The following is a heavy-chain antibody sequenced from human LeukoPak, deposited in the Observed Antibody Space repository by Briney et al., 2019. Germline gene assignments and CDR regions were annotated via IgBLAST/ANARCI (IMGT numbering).Heavy chain of an antibody. Sequence: GGSLRLSCAASGFTFSTYIMNWVRQAPGKGQEWVSSISSSDNYIYSADSVKGRFTISRHNSRNTLYLQMNSLRAEDTAVYYCARVDTVMAYYFDLWGQGTLVTVSS. CDR3: ARVDTVMAYYFDL. V-gene: IGHV3-21*04. CDR2: ISSSDNYI. CDR1: GFTFSTYI. D-gene: IGHD5-18*01. J-gene: IGHJ4*02.